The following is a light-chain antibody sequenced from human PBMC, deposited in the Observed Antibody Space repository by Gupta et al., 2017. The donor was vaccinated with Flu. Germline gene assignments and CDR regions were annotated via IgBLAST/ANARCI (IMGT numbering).Light chain of an antibody. Sequence: IQLTQSPSFLSASVGDRVTITCRASQGISSYLAWYQKKPVKAPRLLIYAASTLHRGVKSRFSGSGDGTEFTLSSSSRHPEDFAAYDCQRRNSYRQSVTFGRGTKVEIK. J-gene: IGKJ4*01. CDR1: QGISSY. V-gene: IGKV1-9*01. CDR3: QRRNSYRQSVT. CDR2: AAS.